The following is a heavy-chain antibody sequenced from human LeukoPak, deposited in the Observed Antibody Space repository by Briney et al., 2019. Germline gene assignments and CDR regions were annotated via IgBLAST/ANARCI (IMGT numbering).Heavy chain of an antibody. CDR3: ARHIRPSIAAAGYYYYYGMDV. V-gene: IGHV4-39*01. Sequence: SETLSLTCTVSGGSISSSSYYWGWIRQPPGKGLEWIGSIYYSGSTYYNPSLKSRVTISVDTSENQFSLKLSSVTAADTAVYYCARHIRPSIAAAGYYYYYGMDVWGQGTTVTVSS. J-gene: IGHJ6*02. CDR1: GGSISSSSYY. CDR2: IYYSGST. D-gene: IGHD6-13*01.